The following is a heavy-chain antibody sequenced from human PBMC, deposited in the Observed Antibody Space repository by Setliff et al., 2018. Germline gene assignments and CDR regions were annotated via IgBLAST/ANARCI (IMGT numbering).Heavy chain of an antibody. J-gene: IGHJ4*02. CDR1: GGSISSGDYY. CDR2: IYYSGST. D-gene: IGHD2-15*01. CDR3: ARSFSRSEKFLLDY. V-gene: IGHV4-30-4*08. Sequence: SETLSLTCTVSGGSISSGDYYWSWIRQPPGKGLEWIGYIYYSGSTYYNPSLKSRVTISMDTSKNQFSLKVNSVTAAGTAVYYCARSFSRSEKFLLDYWGQGALVTVSS.